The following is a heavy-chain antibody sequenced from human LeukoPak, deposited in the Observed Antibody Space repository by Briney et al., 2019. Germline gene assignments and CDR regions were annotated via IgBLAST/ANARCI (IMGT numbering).Heavy chain of an antibody. CDR3: ARGGGEEFGVYDVFDY. V-gene: IGHV4-30-2*01. CDR2: IYHSGRT. Sequence: SQTLSLTCAVSGGSISSGGYSWSWIRQPPGKGLEWIGYIYHSGRTYYNPSLKSRVTISIDRSKNQFSLRLSSVTAADTAVYYCARGGGEEFGVYDVFDYWGQGTLVTVSS. CDR1: GGSISSGGYS. J-gene: IGHJ4*02. D-gene: IGHD2-8*01.